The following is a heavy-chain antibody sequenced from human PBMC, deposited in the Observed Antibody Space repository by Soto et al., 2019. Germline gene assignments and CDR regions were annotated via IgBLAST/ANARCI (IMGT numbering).Heavy chain of an antibody. J-gene: IGHJ4*02. D-gene: IGHD3-22*01. Sequence: PSETLSLTCAVYGGSFTDYYWSWIRQSPGRGLEWIGESNHVGSTNYSPSLKSRVTISVDTSKNQFSLSLSSVTAADTAVYYCARVGDTSGYFGNDYWGQGTPVTVSS. V-gene: IGHV4-34*01. CDR3: ARVGDTSGYFGNDY. CDR1: GGSFTDYY. CDR2: SNHVGST.